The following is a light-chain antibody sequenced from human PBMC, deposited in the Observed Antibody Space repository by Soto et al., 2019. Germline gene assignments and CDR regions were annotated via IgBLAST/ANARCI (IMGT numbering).Light chain of an antibody. CDR1: SGHSSYA. J-gene: IGLJ2*01. Sequence: QLVLTQSPSASASLGASVKLTCTLSSGHSSYAIAWHQQQPEKGPRYLMKLDSDGSHTKGDAIPDRFSGSSSGAERYLTISSLQSEDEADYYCQTWCTGIHVVFGGGTQLTVL. CDR3: QTWCTGIHVV. CDR2: LDSDGSH. V-gene: IGLV4-69*01.